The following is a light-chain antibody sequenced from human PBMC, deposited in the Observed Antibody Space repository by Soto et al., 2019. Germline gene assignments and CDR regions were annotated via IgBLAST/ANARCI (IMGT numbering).Light chain of an antibody. CDR2: AAS. CDR3: QKYISVPRT. CDR1: QGISNY. J-gene: IGKJ1*01. V-gene: IGKV1-27*01. Sequence: DIQMTQSRSSPSASVADGVTITCRASQGISNYLAWYQQKAGKVPNLLIYAASTLQSGVPSRFSGSGSGTDFTLTISSLQPEDVATYYCQKYISVPRTFGQGTKVDIK.